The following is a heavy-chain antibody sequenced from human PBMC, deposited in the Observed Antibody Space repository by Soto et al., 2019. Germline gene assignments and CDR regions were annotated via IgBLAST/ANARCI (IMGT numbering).Heavy chain of an antibody. J-gene: IGHJ6*02. CDR3: ARDRTDYDILAGSLYYYGMDV. D-gene: IGHD3-9*01. V-gene: IGHV3-33*01. CDR1: GFTFSSYG. Sequence: VGSVRLSCAASGFTFSSYGMHWVRQAPGKGLEWVAVIWYDGSNKYYADSVKGRFTISRDNSKNTLYLQMNSLRAEDTAVYYCARDRTDYDILAGSLYYYGMDVWGQGTTVTVSS. CDR2: IWYDGSNK.